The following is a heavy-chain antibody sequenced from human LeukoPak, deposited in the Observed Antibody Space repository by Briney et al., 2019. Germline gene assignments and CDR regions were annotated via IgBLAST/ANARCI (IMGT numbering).Heavy chain of an antibody. CDR2: VDPEDGET. V-gene: IGHV1-69-2*01. D-gene: IGHD1-26*01. J-gene: IGHJ4*02. CDR1: GYTFTSYG. Sequence: GASVKVSCKASGYTFTSYGISWVRQAPGKGLEWMGLVDPEDGETIYAEKFQGRVTITTDTSTDTAYMELSSLRSEDTAVYYCATVLRGSYWYYFDYWGQGTLVTVSS. CDR3: ATVLRGSYWYYFDY.